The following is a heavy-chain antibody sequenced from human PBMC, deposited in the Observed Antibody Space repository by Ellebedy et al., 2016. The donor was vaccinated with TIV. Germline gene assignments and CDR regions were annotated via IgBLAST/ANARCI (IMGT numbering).Heavy chain of an antibody. CDR3: TSWRSGDPT. CDR1: GFKLNEYW. CDR2: TRNKPNNYTT. V-gene: IGHV3-72*01. Sequence: GESLKISCAASGFKLNEYWMAWVRQAPGKGLEWVGRTRNKPNNYTTEYAASVKGRFTISRDDSKNSLYLQMNSLKIEDTAVYYCTSWRSGDPTWGQGTLVTVSS. J-gene: IGHJ5*02. D-gene: IGHD4-17*01.